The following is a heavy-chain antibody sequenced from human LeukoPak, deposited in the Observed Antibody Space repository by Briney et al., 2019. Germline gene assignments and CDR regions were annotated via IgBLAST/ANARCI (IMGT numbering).Heavy chain of an antibody. J-gene: IGHJ5*02. CDR3: AIWMNYYDSSGYDWFDP. Sequence: GGSLRLSCAASGFTFSSYAMSWVRQAPGKGLEWVSAISGSGGSIYYADSVKGRFTISRDNSKNTLYLQMNSLRAEDTAVYYCAIWMNYYDSSGYDWFDPWGQGTLVTVSS. V-gene: IGHV3-23*01. CDR1: GFTFSSYA. D-gene: IGHD3-22*01. CDR2: ISGSGGSI.